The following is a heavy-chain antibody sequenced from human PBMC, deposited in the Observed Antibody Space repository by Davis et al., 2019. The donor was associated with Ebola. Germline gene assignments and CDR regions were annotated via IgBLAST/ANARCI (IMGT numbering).Heavy chain of an antibody. CDR3: ARGRATAAGTVLYYYYGMDV. V-gene: IGHV1-2*04. J-gene: IGHJ6*02. Sequence: ASVKVSCKASGGTFSSYAISWVRQAPGQGLEWMGWINPNSGGTNYAQKFQGWVTMTRDTSISTAYMELSRLRSDDTAVYYCARGRATAAGTVLYYYYGMDVWGQGTTVTVSS. CDR2: INPNSGGT. CDR1: GGTFSSYA. D-gene: IGHD6-13*01.